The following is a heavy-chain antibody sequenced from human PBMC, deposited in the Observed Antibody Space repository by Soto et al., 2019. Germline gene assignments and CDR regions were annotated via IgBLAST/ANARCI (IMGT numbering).Heavy chain of an antibody. Sequence: GGSLRLSCAASGFTVSSNYMSWVRQAPGKGLEWVSVIYSGGSTYYADSVKGRFTISRHNSKNTLYLQMNSLRADDTAVYYCARGGITIFGVVDAFDIWGQGTMVTVSS. CDR2: IYSGGST. CDR3: ARGGITIFGVVDAFDI. J-gene: IGHJ3*02. V-gene: IGHV3-66*01. CDR1: GFTVSSNY. D-gene: IGHD3-3*01.